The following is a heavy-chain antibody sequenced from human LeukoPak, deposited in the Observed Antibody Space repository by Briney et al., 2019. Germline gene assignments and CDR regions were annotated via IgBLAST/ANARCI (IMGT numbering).Heavy chain of an antibody. Sequence: PSETLSLTCTVSGVSISSGSYYWSWIRQPAGKGLEWIGRIYTSGSTNYNPSLKSRVTISVDTSKNQFSLKLSSVTAADTAVYYCARERPRISGTQWFDPWGQGTLVTVSS. J-gene: IGHJ5*02. CDR3: ARERPRISGTQWFDP. V-gene: IGHV4-61*02. CDR2: IYTSGST. CDR1: GVSISSGSYY. D-gene: IGHD1-20*01.